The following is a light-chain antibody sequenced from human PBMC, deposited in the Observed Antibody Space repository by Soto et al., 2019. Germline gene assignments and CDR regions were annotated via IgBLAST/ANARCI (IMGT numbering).Light chain of an antibody. CDR3: QQYGISPPYT. Sequence: EIVLTQSPGTLSLSPGERATLSCRASQSVASNSLAWYQQKPGQTPRLLIYGASSRATDIPDRFSGSGSGTDFTLTISSLEPEDFAVYYCQQYGISPPYTFGQGTKLEIK. CDR2: GAS. CDR1: QSVASNS. V-gene: IGKV3-20*01. J-gene: IGKJ2*01.